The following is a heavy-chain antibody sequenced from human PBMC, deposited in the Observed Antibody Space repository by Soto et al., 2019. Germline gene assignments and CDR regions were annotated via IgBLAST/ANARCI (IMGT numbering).Heavy chain of an antibody. CDR3: AKVPSASGWSTPDY. CDR1: GFIFSSYG. Sequence: QVQLVESGGGVVQPGRSLRLSCEASGFIFSSYGMHWVRKAPVNGLEWVSVISYNGKNTFYADSVKGRFTISRDNSKNTLYLHMNSLKVEDTAVYFCAKVPSASGWSTPDYWGQGTLVTVSS. D-gene: IGHD6-19*01. V-gene: IGHV3-30*18. J-gene: IGHJ4*02. CDR2: ISYNGKNT.